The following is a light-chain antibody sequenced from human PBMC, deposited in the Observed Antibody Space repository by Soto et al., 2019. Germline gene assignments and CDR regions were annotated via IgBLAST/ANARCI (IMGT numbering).Light chain of an antibody. V-gene: IGKV1-33*01. CDR2: DAS. J-gene: IGKJ5*01. Sequence: DIQMTQSPSSLSASVGDRVTITCQASQDISNYLNWYQQKPGKAPKLLIYDASNLETVVPSRFSGSGSGTDFTFTISSLQPEDIATYYSQHYDNLPLTFGQGTRLEIK. CDR1: QDISNY. CDR3: QHYDNLPLT.